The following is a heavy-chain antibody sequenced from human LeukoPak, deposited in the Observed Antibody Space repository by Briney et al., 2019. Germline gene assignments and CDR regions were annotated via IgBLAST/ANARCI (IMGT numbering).Heavy chain of an antibody. Sequence: SETLSLTCTVSGGSVRSYHWCWIRQSPGEGLEWIAYIHNSGGTRYNPSLQSRVTISVDTSKNQFSLKLRSVTAADTAVYYCVRDWEGFNFDIWGQGTMVTVSS. D-gene: IGHD1-26*01. CDR3: VRDWEGFNFDI. J-gene: IGHJ3*02. V-gene: IGHV4-59*02. CDR1: GGSVRSYH. CDR2: IHNSGGT.